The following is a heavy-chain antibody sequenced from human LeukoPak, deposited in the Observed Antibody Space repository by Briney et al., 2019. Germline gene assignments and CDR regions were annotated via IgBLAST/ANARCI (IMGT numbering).Heavy chain of an antibody. V-gene: IGHV3-11*05. CDR3: AKGPDSSGYGYYYGMVV. J-gene: IGHJ6*02. CDR2: IVGSSSYT. D-gene: IGHD3-22*01. CDR1: GFNFRDYH. Sequence: GGSLRLSCAASGFNFRDYHMSWIRQAPGKGLEWVAYIVGSSSYTNYADAVKGRFTISRDNSKNTLYLQMNSLRDEDTAVYYCAKGPDSSGYGYYYGMVVWGQGTTVTVSS.